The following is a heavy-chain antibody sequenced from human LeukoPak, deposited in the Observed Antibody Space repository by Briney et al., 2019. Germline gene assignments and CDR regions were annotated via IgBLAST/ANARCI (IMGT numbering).Heavy chain of an antibody. D-gene: IGHD1-26*01. V-gene: IGHV4-30-2*01. CDR3: AREDDSGSYFDP. CDR2: ISHSGST. J-gene: IGHJ5*02. CDR1: GGSISSGSYS. Sequence: PSQTLSLTCAVSGGSISSGSYSWSWIRQPPGKGLDWIGYISHSGSTFYSPSLRSRVTMSVDRSKNQFSLKLNSVTAADTAVYYCAREDDSGSYFDPWGQGTLVTVPS.